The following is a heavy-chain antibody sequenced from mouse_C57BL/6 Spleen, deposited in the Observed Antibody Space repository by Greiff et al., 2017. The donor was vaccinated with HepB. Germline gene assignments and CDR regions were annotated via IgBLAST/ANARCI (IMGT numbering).Heavy chain of an antibody. Sequence: EVQLQQSGPELVKPGASVKIPCKASGYTFTDYNMDWVKQSHGKSLEWIGDINPNNGGTIYNQKFKGKATLTVDKSSSTAYMELRSLTSEDTAVYYCARFHYGVEYYAMDYWGQGTSVTVSS. CDR2: INPNNGGT. CDR1: GYTFTDYN. J-gene: IGHJ4*01. CDR3: ARFHYGVEYYAMDY. V-gene: IGHV1-18*01. D-gene: IGHD1-1*01.